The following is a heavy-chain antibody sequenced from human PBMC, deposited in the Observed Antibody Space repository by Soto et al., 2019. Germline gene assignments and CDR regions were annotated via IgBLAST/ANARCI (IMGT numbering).Heavy chain of an antibody. CDR2: IWYDGSNK. CDR3: AAETKSYFYGMDV. CDR1: GFSFINYA. V-gene: IGHV3-33*08. J-gene: IGHJ6*02. Sequence: PGGSLRLSCAASGFSFINYAMGWVRQAPGKGLEWVAVIWYDGSNKYYADSVKGRFTISRDNSKNTLDLQMNSLREEDTAVYYCAAETKSYFYGMDVWGQGTTVTVSS.